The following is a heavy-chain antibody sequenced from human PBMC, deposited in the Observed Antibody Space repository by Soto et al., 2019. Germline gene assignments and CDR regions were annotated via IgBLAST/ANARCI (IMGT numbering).Heavy chain of an antibody. CDR1: GGSIISSSYY. CDR2: IYYSGST. D-gene: IGHD3-22*01. Sequence: SETLSLTCTVSGGSIISSSYYWGWIRQPPGKGLEWIGSIYYSGSTCYNPSLKSRVTISVDTSKNQFSLKLSSVTAADTAVYYCARRLYYDSSGFEGGGMDVWGQGTTVTVSS. J-gene: IGHJ6*02. CDR3: ARRLYYDSSGFEGGGMDV. V-gene: IGHV4-39*01.